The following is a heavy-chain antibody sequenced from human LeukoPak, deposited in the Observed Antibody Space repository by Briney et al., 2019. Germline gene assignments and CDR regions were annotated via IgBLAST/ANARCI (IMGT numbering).Heavy chain of an antibody. CDR2: INHSGST. CDR1: GGSFSGYY. V-gene: IGHV4-34*01. J-gene: IGHJ5*02. Sequence: SETLSLTCAVYGGSFSGYYWSWIRQPPGKGQEWIGEINHSGSTNYNPSLKSRVTISVDTSKNQFSLKLSSVTAADTAVYYCARHYGPWGQGTLVTVSS. D-gene: IGHD3-16*01. CDR3: ARHYGP.